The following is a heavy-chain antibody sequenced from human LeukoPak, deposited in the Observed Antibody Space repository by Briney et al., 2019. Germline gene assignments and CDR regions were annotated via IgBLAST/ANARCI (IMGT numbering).Heavy chain of an antibody. CDR1: GGSISSYY. Sequence: SETLSLTCTVSGGSISSYYWSWIRQPPGKGLEWIGYIYYSGSTNYNPSLKSRVTISVDTSKNQFSLKLSSVTAADTAVYYCARAKLGTGYYYYMDVWGKGTTVTVSS. D-gene: IGHD7-27*01. CDR3: ARAKLGTGYYYYMDV. J-gene: IGHJ6*03. V-gene: IGHV4-59*01. CDR2: IYYSGST.